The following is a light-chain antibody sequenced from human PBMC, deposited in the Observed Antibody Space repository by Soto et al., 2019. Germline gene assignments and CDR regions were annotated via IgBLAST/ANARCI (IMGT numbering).Light chain of an antibody. V-gene: IGKV1-5*02. Sequence: DIQMTQIPSTLPASLGDTVTIICRASESISSWLAWYQQKPGKAPKLLIYDVSKLRRGVPSRFSGSGSGTDFTLAISSLQPEDSATYYCLQDINYPWTFGQGTKV. CDR3: LQDINYPWT. J-gene: IGKJ1*01. CDR2: DVS. CDR1: ESISSW.